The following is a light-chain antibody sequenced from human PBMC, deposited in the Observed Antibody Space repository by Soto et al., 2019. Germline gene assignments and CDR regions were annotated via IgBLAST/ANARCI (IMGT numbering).Light chain of an antibody. Sequence: EIVLTQSPATLSLSPGERATLSCRASQSVSSYLAWYQQKPGQAPRLLIYDASNRATGIPARFSGSGSGTDFPLTISSLEPEDFAVYYCQQRSNWSTFGPGTKVDIK. V-gene: IGKV3-11*01. CDR2: DAS. J-gene: IGKJ3*01. CDR3: QQRSNWST. CDR1: QSVSSY.